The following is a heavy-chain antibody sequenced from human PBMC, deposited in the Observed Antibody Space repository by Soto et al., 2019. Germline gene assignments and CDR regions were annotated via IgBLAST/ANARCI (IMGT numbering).Heavy chain of an antibody. CDR1: GFTFDDYA. V-gene: IGHV3-9*01. CDR2: ISWNSGSI. J-gene: IGHJ2*01. CDR3: AKGCSLEYYWYFDL. D-gene: IGHD3-3*01. Sequence: EVQLVESGGGLVQPGRSLRLSCAASGFTFDDYAMHWVRQAPGKGLEWVSGISWNSGSIGYADSVKGRFTISRDNAKNSLYLQMNSLRAEDTALYYCAKGCSLEYYWYFDLWGRGTLVTVSS.